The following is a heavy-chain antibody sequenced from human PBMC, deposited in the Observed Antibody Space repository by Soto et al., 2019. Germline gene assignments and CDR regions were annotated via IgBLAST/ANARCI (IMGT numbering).Heavy chain of an antibody. CDR1: GGSSSGYY. J-gene: IGHJ3*02. D-gene: IGHD5-12*01. V-gene: IGHV4-34*01. Sequence: PSETLSLTCAVYGGSSSGYYWSWIRQPPGKGLEWIGEINHSGSTKYNPSLKSRVTISVDTSKNQFSLKLSSVTAADTAVCYCARGRSSGYAKAFDIWGQGTMVTVSS. CDR2: INHSGST. CDR3: ARGRSSGYAKAFDI.